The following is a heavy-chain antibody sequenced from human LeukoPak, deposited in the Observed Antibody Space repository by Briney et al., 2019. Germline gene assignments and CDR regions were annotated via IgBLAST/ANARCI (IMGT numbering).Heavy chain of an antibody. CDR3: ARFAKRLELTAFDI. CDR2: IYYSGST. CDR1: GGSISSSSYY. V-gene: IGHV4-39*07. J-gene: IGHJ3*02. D-gene: IGHD1-7*01. Sequence: SETLSLTCTVTGGSISSSSYYWGCIRQPPGKGLECIGSIYYSGSTYYNPSPKSRVTISVDTSKNQFSLKLSSVTAADTAVYYCARFAKRLELTAFDIWGQGTMVTVSS.